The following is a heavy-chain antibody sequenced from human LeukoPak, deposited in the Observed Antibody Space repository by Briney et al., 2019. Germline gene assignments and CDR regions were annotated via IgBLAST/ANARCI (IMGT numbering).Heavy chain of an antibody. CDR2: MNPNSGNT. CDR3: ARGPDYGDFSFYYYMDV. J-gene: IGHJ6*03. V-gene: IGHV1-8*01. CDR1: GYTFISDD. D-gene: IGHD4-17*01. Sequence: ASVKVSCKASGYTFISDDINWVRQATGQGLEWMGWMNPNSGNTGYAQKFQGRVTMTRNTSISTAYMELSSLRSEDTAVYYCARGPDYGDFSFYYYMDVWGKGTTVTVSS.